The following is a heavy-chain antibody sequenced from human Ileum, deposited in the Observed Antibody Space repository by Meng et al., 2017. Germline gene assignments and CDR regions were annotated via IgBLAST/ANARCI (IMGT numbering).Heavy chain of an antibody. V-gene: IGHV4-4*02. CDR3: ARHIGVPGTRGFDY. D-gene: IGHD6-19*01. CDR2: MYHSGTT. J-gene: IGHJ4*02. CDR1: GASISRGNW. Sequence: QVQLQESGPGLVQPSDTLPLPCSVPGASISRGNWWSWVRQSPGKGLEWIGEMYHSGTTNYNPSLKSRVTISLDTSKNQLSLKLTSVTAADTAVYYCARHIGVPGTRGFDYWGQGTLVTVSS.